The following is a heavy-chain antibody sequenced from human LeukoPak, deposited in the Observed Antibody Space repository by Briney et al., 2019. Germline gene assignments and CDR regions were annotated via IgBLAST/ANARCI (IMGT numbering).Heavy chain of an antibody. CDR2: IIISDGRT. J-gene: IGHJ4*02. Sequence: GGSLGLSCTASGFTFSRSAMTWVRQAPGKGLEWLSSIIISDGRTYYSDPVKGRVTISRDISKNTLYLQMISLRAEDTAVYYCATDVDNIPLQHWGQGTLVTVSS. V-gene: IGHV3-23*01. CDR1: GFTFSRSA. CDR3: ATDVDNIPLQH. D-gene: IGHD2-2*02.